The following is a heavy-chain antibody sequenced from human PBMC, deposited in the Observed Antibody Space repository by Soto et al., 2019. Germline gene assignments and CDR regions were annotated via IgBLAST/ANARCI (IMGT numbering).Heavy chain of an antibody. D-gene: IGHD1-26*01. CDR3: ATHRGSYPPGAFDI. J-gene: IGHJ3*02. CDR1: GYSFTSYW. V-gene: IGHV5-51*01. Sequence: PGESPKLSCKGSGYSFTSYWIGLVLQMPGKGLEWVGIIYPGDSDTRYSPSFQGQVTISADKSISTPYLQWSSLKASDTAMYYCATHRGSYPPGAFDIWGQGTLVTVSS. CDR2: IYPGDSDT.